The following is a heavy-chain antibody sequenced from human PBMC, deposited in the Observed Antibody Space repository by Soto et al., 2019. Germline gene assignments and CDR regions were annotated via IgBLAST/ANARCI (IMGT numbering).Heavy chain of an antibody. V-gene: IGHV5-51*01. CDR2: IYPGDSDT. J-gene: IGHJ6*02. CDR1: GYSFTSYW. D-gene: IGHD6-13*01. Sequence: PGESLKISCKGSGYSFTSYWIGWVRQMPGKGLEWMGIIYPGDSDTRYSPSFQGQVTISADKSISTAYLQWNSLKASDTAIYYCARQAAAGKYYYAMDVWGQGTTVTVSS. CDR3: ARQAAAGKYYYAMDV.